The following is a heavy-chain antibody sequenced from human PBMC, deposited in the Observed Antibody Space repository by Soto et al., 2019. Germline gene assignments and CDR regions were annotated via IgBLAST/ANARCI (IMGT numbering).Heavy chain of an antibody. CDR2: ISAYNGNT. V-gene: IGHV1-18*01. D-gene: IGHD1-20*01. CDR3: ERGPITGTTGAWFDP. CDR1: GYTFTSYG. Sequence: ASVKVSCKASGYTFTSYGISWVRQAPGQGLEWMGWISAYNGNTNYAQKLQGRVTMTTDTSTSTAYMELSSLRSEDTAVYYCERGPITGTTGAWFDPWGQGTLVTVPQ. J-gene: IGHJ5*02.